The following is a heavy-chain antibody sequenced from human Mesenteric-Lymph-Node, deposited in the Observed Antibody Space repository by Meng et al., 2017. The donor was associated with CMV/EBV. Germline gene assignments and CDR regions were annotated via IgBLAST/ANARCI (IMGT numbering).Heavy chain of an antibody. CDR2: INHSGST. Sequence: QGQFNQWVEGRLKPSETPSVTCAVYGGSFSGYYWNWIRQSPEKGLEWIGEINHSGSTTYNPSFTSRIIISVDTSTNQISLNMSSVTAADTAVYYCARGSSYDILTGYFDYWGQGALVTVSS. CDR3: ARGSSYDILTGYFDY. V-gene: IGHV4-34*01. CDR1: GGSFSGYY. D-gene: IGHD3-9*01. J-gene: IGHJ4*02.